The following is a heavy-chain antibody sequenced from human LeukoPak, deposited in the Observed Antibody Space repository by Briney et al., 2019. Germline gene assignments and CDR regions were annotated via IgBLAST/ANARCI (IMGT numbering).Heavy chain of an antibody. D-gene: IGHD6-19*01. CDR1: GGTFSSYA. CDR3: ARSPTVSSGWYTE. J-gene: IGHJ4*02. Sequence: GASVKVSCKASGGTFSSYAISWVRQAPGQGLEWMGGIIPIFGTANYAQKLQGRVTMTTDTSTGTAYMELRSLRSDDTAVYYCARSPTVSSGWYTEWGQGTLVTVSS. V-gene: IGHV1-69*05. CDR2: IIPIFGTA.